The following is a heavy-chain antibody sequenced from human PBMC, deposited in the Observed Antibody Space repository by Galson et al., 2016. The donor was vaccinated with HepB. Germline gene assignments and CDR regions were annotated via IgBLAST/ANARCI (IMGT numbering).Heavy chain of an antibody. J-gene: IGHJ4*02. CDR3: ARVASGDYRPTFDY. CDR2: IYYRGNT. Sequence: VSGGSISTGGYYWSWIRQHPGKGLEWIGYIYYRGNTYYNPSLKSRVSISRDTSKNQFSLMLTSVIAADTAVYYCARVASGDYRPTFDYWGQGSLVTVSS. D-gene: IGHD4-17*01. CDR1: GGSISTGGYY. V-gene: IGHV4-31*02.